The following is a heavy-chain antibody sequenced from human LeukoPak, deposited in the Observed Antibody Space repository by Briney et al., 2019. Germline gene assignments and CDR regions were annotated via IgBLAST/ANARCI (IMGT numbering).Heavy chain of an antibody. Sequence: PGGSLRLSCAASGFTFSTYTMSWVRQAPGKGLQWVSTLTGRGDTTYYAESVKGRFTISRDNSKNTVYLQMNSLRVDDTAVYYCARDYGYTPYYFDYWGQGTLVTVSS. CDR1: GFTFSTYT. J-gene: IGHJ4*01. CDR3: ARDYGYTPYYFDY. V-gene: IGHV3-23*01. CDR2: LTGRGDTT. D-gene: IGHD5-18*01.